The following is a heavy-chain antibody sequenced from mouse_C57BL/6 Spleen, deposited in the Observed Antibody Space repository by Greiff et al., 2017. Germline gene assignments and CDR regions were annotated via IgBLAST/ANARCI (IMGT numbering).Heavy chain of an antibody. Sequence: QVQLKESGAELVKPGASVKLSCKVSGYTFTEYTIHRVKQRSGQGLEGIGWFYPGSGSIKYNEKFKNKATLTADKSSSTVYMELRSLTSEDSAVYFCGRHERVWIAMDYWGQGTSVTVSS. CDR2: FYPGSGSI. J-gene: IGHJ4*01. CDR1: GYTFTEYT. CDR3: GRHERVWIAMDY. D-gene: IGHD2-10*02. V-gene: IGHV1-62-2*01.